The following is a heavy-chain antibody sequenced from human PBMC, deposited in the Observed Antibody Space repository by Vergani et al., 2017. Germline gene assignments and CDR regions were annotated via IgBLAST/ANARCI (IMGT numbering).Heavy chain of an antibody. J-gene: IGHJ3*02. CDR3: AQILPKNGYNYDAFDI. CDR1: GFSVNSHPMR. V-gene: IGHV2-70*04. CDR2: IDWDDDK. D-gene: IGHD5-24*01. Sequence: QVTLKESGPALVKPTQTLTLTCTLSGFSVNSHPMRVIWIRQPPGKALEWLARIDWDDDKFYDRSLKTRLTISKDTSKNQVVLRMTNMDPVDTAMYYCAQILPKNGYNYDAFDIWGKGTMVIVSS.